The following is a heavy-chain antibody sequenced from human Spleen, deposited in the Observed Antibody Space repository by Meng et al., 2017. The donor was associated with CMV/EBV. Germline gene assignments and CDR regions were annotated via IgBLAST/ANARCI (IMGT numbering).Heavy chain of an antibody. J-gene: IGHJ5*02. CDR3: ARLSEVVGRNPSRFLRS. V-gene: IGHV3-11*01. Sequence: GGSLRLSCAASGFDFNDYYMSWIRQAPGKGLEWVSYIGVSGGNIFYVDSVKGRFTISRDNTKNSLYLQMTSLTAEDTAIYYCARLSEVVGRNPSRFLRSWGQGTLVTVSS. CDR2: IGVSGGNI. D-gene: IGHD1-14*01. CDR1: GFDFNDYY.